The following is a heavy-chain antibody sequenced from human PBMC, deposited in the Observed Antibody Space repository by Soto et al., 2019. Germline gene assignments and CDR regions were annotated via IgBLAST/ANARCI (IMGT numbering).Heavy chain of an antibody. CDR3: ATMYYYDSSGYQFDY. D-gene: IGHD3-22*01. CDR2: IYYSGST. Sequence: TLSLTCSVSGGSINSGGYYWSWIRQHPGKGLEWIGYIYYSGSTYYNPSLKSRVTISVDTSKNQFSLKLSSVTAADTAVYYCATMYYYDSSGYQFDYWGQGTLVTVSS. V-gene: IGHV4-31*03. CDR1: GGSINSGGYY. J-gene: IGHJ4*02.